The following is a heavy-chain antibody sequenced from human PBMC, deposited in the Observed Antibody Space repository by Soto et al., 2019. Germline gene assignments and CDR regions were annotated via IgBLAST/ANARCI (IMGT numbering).Heavy chain of an antibody. CDR1: GGSISSYY. J-gene: IGHJ4*02. V-gene: IGHV4-59*01. CDR3: ARFLRGYSGYDYYFDY. Sequence: SETLSLTCTVSGGSISSYYWSWIRQPPGKGLEWIGYIYYSGSTNYNPSLKSRVTISVDTSKNQFSLKLSSVTAADTAVYYCARFLRGYSGYDYYFDYWGQGTLVTVSS. CDR2: IYYSGST. D-gene: IGHD5-12*01.